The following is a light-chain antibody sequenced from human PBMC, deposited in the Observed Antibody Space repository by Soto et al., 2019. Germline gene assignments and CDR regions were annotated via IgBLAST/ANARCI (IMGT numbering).Light chain of an antibody. J-gene: IGLJ2*01. Sequence: QSVLTQPPSASGTPGQSVTISCSGSTSNIGSHFVYWYQQLPGTAPQVLIYRNDQRPSGVPDRFSGSKSGTSASLAISGLRSEDEADYYCAAWDDSLSVVFGGGTQLTVL. CDR2: RND. CDR1: TSNIGSHF. CDR3: AAWDDSLSVV. V-gene: IGLV1-47*01.